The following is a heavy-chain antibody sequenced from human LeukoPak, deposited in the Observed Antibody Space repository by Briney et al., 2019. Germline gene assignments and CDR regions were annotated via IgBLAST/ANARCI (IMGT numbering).Heavy chain of an antibody. CDR2: IYTSGST. J-gene: IGHJ4*02. CDR3: ARDLAGPISGLLPYYFDY. V-gene: IGHV4-61*02. D-gene: IGHD3-22*01. Sequence: SETLSLTCTVSGGSISSGSYYWSWIRQPAGKGLEWIGRIYTSGSTNYNPSLKSRVTISVDTSKNQFSLKLSSVTAADTAVYYCARDLAGPISGLLPYYFDYWGQGTLVTVSS. CDR1: GGSISSGSYY.